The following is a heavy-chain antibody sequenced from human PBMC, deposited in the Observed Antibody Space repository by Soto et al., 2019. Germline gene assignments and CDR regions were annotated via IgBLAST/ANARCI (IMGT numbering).Heavy chain of an antibody. J-gene: IGHJ4*02. CDR1: GFTFSSYA. Sequence: PGGSLRLSCAASGFTFSSYAMSWVRQAPGKGLEWVSAISGSGGSTYYADSVKGRFTISRDNSKNTLYLQMNSLRAEDTAVYYCVLYYDFWSGPAYWGQGTLVTVSS. CDR2: ISGSGGST. D-gene: IGHD3-3*01. V-gene: IGHV3-23*01. CDR3: VLYYDFWSGPAY.